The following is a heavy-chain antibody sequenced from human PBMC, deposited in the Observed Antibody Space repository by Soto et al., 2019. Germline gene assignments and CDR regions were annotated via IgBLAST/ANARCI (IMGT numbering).Heavy chain of an antibody. Sequence: GASVKVSCKASGYTFTSYAMHWVRQAPGQRLEWMGWINAGNGNTKYSQKFQGRVTITRDTSASTAYMELSSLRSEDTAVYYCARCEVPAAIHYYYGMDVWGQGTTVTVSS. CDR2: INAGNGNT. V-gene: IGHV1-3*01. J-gene: IGHJ6*02. CDR1: GYTFTSYA. CDR3: ARCEVPAAIHYYYGMDV. D-gene: IGHD2-2*01.